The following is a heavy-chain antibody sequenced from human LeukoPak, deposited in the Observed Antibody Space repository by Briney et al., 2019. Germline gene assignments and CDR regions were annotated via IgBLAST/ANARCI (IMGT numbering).Heavy chain of an antibody. J-gene: IGHJ4*02. Sequence: GGPLRLSCAASGFTFSSYAMSWVRQAPGKGLEWVSAISGSGSTTYYADSVKGRFTISRDNSKNTLYLQMNSLRAEDTAVYYCAKDHRWEPDYWGQGTLVTVSS. V-gene: IGHV3-23*01. D-gene: IGHD1-26*01. CDR2: ISGSGSTT. CDR1: GFTFSSYA. CDR3: AKDHRWEPDY.